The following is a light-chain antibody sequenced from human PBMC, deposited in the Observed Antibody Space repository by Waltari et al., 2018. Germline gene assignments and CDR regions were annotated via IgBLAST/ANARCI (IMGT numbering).Light chain of an antibody. Sequence: EIVLTQSPGTLSLSPGETATLSCRASQSVRRALAWSQQKPGQAPRLLIYDASSRATGIPDRFSGSGSGTDFSLTISRLEAEDFAVYYCQHYVSLPATFGQGTKVEIK. CDR3: QHYVSLPAT. J-gene: IGKJ1*01. CDR2: DAS. V-gene: IGKV3-20*01. CDR1: QSVRRA.